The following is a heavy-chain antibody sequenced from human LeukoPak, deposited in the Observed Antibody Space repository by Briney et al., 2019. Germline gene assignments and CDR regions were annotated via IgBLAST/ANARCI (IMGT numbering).Heavy chain of an antibody. Sequence: GSLRLSCAASGFTFSNYYMNWVRQAPGKGLEWIGYIYYSGGTYYNPSLRSRLAISIDTSRNTFSLKVTSVTAADTAVYYCARVTSITMVRSPLVDNWGPGTLVTVSS. J-gene: IGHJ4*02. V-gene: IGHV4-59*06. D-gene: IGHD3-10*01. CDR2: IYYSGGT. CDR1: GFTFSNYY. CDR3: ARVTSITMVRSPLVDN.